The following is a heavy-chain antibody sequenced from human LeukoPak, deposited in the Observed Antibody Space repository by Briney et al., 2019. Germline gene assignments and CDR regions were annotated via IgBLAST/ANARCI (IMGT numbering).Heavy chain of an antibody. D-gene: IGHD2-2*01. Sequence: KPSETLFLTCTVSGGSVSSGRYYWSWIRQPPGKGLQWIGYIYYSGSTNYNPSLKSRVTISEDTSRNQFSLKLNSVTAADTAMYYCARGRVVPAAKARSYYYGMDVWGKGTTVTVSS. V-gene: IGHV4-61*01. CDR3: ARGRVVPAAKARSYYYGMDV. CDR2: IYYSGST. CDR1: GGSVSSGRYY. J-gene: IGHJ6*04.